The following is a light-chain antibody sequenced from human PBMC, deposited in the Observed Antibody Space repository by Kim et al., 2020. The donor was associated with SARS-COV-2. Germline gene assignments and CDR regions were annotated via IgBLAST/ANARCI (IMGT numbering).Light chain of an antibody. Sequence: GASVKLPCTLGSGHICDAIAWHQQQPEKGPRYLMKLNSDGSHSKGDGIPDRFSGSSSGAERYLTISSLQSEDEADYYCQTWGTGPVFGGGTQLTVL. CDR2: LNSDGSH. J-gene: IGLJ3*02. CDR3: QTWGTGPV. CDR1: SGHICDA. V-gene: IGLV4-69*01.